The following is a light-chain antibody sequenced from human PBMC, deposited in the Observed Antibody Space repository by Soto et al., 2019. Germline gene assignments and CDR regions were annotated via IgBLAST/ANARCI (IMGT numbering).Light chain of an antibody. J-gene: IGLJ2*01. CDR1: SSDVGIYNL. Sequence: QSVLTQPASVSGSPGQSITISCTGTSSDVGIYNLVSWFQQHPGKAPKLMIYEGSKRPSGISDRFSGSKSGNTAFLTISGLQAEDESDYYCCSFAGPRGLIFGGGTKLT. V-gene: IGLV2-23*01. CDR2: EGS. CDR3: CSFAGPRGLI.